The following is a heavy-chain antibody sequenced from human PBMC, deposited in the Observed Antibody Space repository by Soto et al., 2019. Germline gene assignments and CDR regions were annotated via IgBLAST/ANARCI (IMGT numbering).Heavy chain of an antibody. CDR1: GYTFTGYY. CDR2: INPNGGGT. J-gene: IGHJ5*02. CDR3: ARDKGGYSSTFTLDFNWFDP. D-gene: IGHD6-13*01. Sequence: ASVKVSCKASGYTFTGYYMHWVRQAPGQGLEWMGWINPNGGGTNYAQKFQGWVTMTRDTSISTAYMELSRMRSDDTAVYSCARDKGGYSSTFTLDFNWFDPWGQGTLVTVSA. V-gene: IGHV1-2*04.